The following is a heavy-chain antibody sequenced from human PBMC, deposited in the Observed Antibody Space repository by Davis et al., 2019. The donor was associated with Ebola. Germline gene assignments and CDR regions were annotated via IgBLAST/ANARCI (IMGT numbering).Heavy chain of an antibody. V-gene: IGHV4-34*01. CDR1: GGSFSGYY. Sequence: SETLSLTCAVYGGSFSGYYWSWIRQLPGKGLGWIGEINHSGSTNYNPSLRSRVTISVDTSKNQFSLKLSSVTAADTAVYYCARGRGIGSWFDPWCQGTLVTVSS. CDR3: ARGRGIGSWFDP. CDR2: INHSGST. D-gene: IGHD2-21*01. J-gene: IGHJ5*02.